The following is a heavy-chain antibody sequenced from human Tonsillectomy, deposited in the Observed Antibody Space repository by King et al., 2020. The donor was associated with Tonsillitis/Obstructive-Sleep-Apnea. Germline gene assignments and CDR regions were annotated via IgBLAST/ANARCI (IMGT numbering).Heavy chain of an antibody. D-gene: IGHD2/OR15-2a*01. Sequence: VQLQESGPGLVKPSGTLSLSCVVSGGSISSSNWWSWVRQPPVKGLEWIGEIYHSGSTNYNPSLKSRVTISVDKSKNQFSLKLSSVTAADTAVYYCAREPMGTTLSGEVKLGCDPWGQGTLVTVSS. CDR3: AREPMGTTLSGEVKLGCDP. J-gene: IGHJ5*02. CDR1: GGSISSSNW. V-gene: IGHV4-4*02. CDR2: IYHSGST.